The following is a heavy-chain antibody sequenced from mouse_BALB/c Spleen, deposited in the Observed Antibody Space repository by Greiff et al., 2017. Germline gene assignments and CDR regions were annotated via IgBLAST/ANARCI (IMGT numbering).Heavy chain of an antibody. CDR1: GFTFSSYA. V-gene: IGHV5-1*01. CDR2: ISTDGSFI. J-gene: IGHJ3*01. D-gene: IGHD2-14*01. Sequence: EVKLMESGGGLVQPGGSRKLSCAASGFTFSSYAMSWVRQSPEKRLEWVAAISTDGSFIYSPDTVKGRFTISRDNAKNTLFLQMSSLRYEDTAMYYCLGHRLLYYRIFAYWGQGTLVTVSA. CDR3: LGHRLLYYRIFAY.